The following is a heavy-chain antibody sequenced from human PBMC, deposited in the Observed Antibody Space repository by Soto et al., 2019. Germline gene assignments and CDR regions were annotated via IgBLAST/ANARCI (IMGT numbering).Heavy chain of an antibody. V-gene: IGHV4-61*05. J-gene: IGHJ4*02. Sequence: PSETLSLTCTVSGGSISSSSYYWGWIRQPPGKGLEWIGYIYYSGSTNYNPSLKSRVTISVDTSKNQFSLKLSSVTAADTAVYYCARGRGTIFGVVNYFDYWGQGTLVTVSS. CDR3: ARGRGTIFGVVNYFDY. CDR1: GGSISSSSYY. D-gene: IGHD3-3*01. CDR2: IYYSGST.